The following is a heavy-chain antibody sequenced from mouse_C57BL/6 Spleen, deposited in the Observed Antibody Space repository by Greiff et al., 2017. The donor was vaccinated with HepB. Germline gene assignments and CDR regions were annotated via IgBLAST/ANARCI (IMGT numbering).Heavy chain of an antibody. CDR3: ARKEGMITTHAMDY. V-gene: IGHV2-2*01. J-gene: IGHJ4*01. CDR1: GFSLTSYG. Sequence: VMLVESGPGLVQPSQSLSITCTVSGFSLTSYGVHWVRQSPGKGLEWLGVIWSGGSTDYNAAFISRLSISKDNSKSQVFFKMNSLQADDTAIYYCARKEGMITTHAMDYWGQGTSVTVSS. CDR2: IWSGGST. D-gene: IGHD2-4*01.